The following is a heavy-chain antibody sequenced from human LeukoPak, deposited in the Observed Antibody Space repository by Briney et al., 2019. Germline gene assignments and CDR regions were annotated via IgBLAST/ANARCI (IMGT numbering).Heavy chain of an antibody. CDR2: INHSGST. D-gene: IGHD3-10*01. J-gene: IGHJ5*02. V-gene: IGHV4-34*01. Sequence: AETLSLTCAVYGGSFSGYYWSWIRQPPGKGLEWIGEINHSGSTNYNPSLKSRVTISVDTSKNQFSLKLSSVTAADTAVYYCARPMVRGARRDWFDPWGQGTPVTVSS. CDR1: GGSFSGYY. CDR3: ARPMVRGARRDWFDP.